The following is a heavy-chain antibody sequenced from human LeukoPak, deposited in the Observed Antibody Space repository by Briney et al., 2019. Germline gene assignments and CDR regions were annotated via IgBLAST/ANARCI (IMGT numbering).Heavy chain of an antibody. CDR1: GFTFSSYA. CDR2: ISYDGSNK. Sequence: GGSLRLSCAASGFTFSSYAMSWVRQAPGKGLEWVAVISYDGSNKYYADSVKGRFTISRDNSKNTLYLQMNSLRAEDTAVYYCARRQIDYWGQGTLVTVSS. J-gene: IGHJ4*02. CDR3: ARRQIDY. V-gene: IGHV3-30-3*01.